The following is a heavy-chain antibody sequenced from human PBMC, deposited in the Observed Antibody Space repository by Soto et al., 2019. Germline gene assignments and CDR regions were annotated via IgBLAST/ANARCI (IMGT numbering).Heavy chain of an antibody. Sequence: QVHLQESGPEVVKPSETLSLTCSVSGRSMSSNYWSWIRQSPDKGLEWLGYVFYGGTDYNPSLEGRVSMSVETPKSQFFLKLTSVTAADTAVYYCASYRGAFYFDSWGQGIQVTVSS. CDR1: GRSMSSNY. V-gene: IGHV4-59*01. CDR2: VFYGGT. J-gene: IGHJ4*02. CDR3: ASYRGAFYFDS. D-gene: IGHD4-4*01.